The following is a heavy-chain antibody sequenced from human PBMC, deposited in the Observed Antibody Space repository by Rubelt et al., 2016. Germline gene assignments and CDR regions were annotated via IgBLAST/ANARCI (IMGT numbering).Heavy chain of an antibody. J-gene: IGHJ4*02. D-gene: IGHD6-13*01. V-gene: IGHV3-48*01. CDR3: ARGTGIAPDY. CDR1: GFTLGGHA. CDR2: ISSSSGNI. Sequence: QPGGSLSLSCEASGFTLGGHAMNWVRQVPGKGLEWISYISSSSGNIWYADSVKGRFTVSRDNAKNSLYLQMNSLRAEDTAVYYCARGTGIAPDYWGQGTLVTVSS.